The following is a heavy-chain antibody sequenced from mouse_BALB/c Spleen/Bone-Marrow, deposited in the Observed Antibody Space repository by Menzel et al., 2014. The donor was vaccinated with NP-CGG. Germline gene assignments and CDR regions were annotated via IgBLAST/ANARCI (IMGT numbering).Heavy chain of an antibody. D-gene: IGHD1-2*01. J-gene: IGHJ2*01. V-gene: IGHV5-6-5*01. CDR1: GFTFSSYA. Sequence: EVNVVESGGGLVEPGGSLKLSCAASGFTFSSYAMSWVRQTPEKRLEWVASIISGGSTYYPDSVKGRFTISRDNARNILYLQMSSLRSEDTAMYYCVRGGYYYFDSWGQGTTLTVSS. CDR2: IISGGST. CDR3: VRGGYYYFDS.